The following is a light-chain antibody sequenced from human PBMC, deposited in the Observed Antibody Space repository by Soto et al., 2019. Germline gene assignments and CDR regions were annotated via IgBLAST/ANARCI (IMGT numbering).Light chain of an antibody. Sequence: DIVMTQSPDSLAVSLGERATINCKSSQSVLSRSNNKNYLNWYQQKPGQPPKLLISWASSRESGVSDRLSGSGSGTDFTLTISSLQAEDVAVYCCQHYYNPPLTFGGGTKVEIK. J-gene: IGKJ4*01. CDR1: QSVLSRSNNKNY. CDR2: WAS. V-gene: IGKV4-1*01. CDR3: QHYYNPPLT.